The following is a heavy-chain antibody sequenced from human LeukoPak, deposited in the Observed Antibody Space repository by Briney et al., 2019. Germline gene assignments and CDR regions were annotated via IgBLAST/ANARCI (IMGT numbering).Heavy chain of an antibody. CDR2: INPSGGST. Sequence: ASVKVSCKASGYTFTSYYMHWVRQAPGQGLEWMGIINPSGGSTSYAQKFQGRVTMTRDTSTSTVYMELSSLRSEDTAVYYCARDQRDLRFLEWLLGFDYWGQGTLVTVSS. D-gene: IGHD3-3*01. CDR1: GYTFTSYY. CDR3: ARDQRDLRFLEWLLGFDY. J-gene: IGHJ4*02. V-gene: IGHV1-46*01.